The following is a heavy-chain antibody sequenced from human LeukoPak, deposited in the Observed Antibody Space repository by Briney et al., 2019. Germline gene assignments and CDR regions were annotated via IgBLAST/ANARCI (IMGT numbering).Heavy chain of an antibody. Sequence: GSLRLSCAASGFTFSSYSMNWVRQPPGKGLEWIGEINHSGSTNYNPSLKSRVTISVDTSKNQFSLKLSSVTAADTAVYYCARGRPFDYWGQGTLVTVSS. V-gene: IGHV4-34*01. CDR2: INHSGST. CDR1: GFTFSSYS. CDR3: ARGRPFDY. J-gene: IGHJ4*02.